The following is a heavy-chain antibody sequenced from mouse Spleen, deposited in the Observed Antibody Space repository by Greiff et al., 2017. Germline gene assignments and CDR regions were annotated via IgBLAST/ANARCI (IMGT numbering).Heavy chain of an antibody. CDR3: ARRATMITRVYFDY. CDR2: INPSTGGT. CDR1: GYSFTGYY. D-gene: IGHD2-4*01. V-gene: IGHV1-42*01. Sequence: EVQLQQSGPELVKPGASVKISCKASGYSFTGYYMNWVKQSPEKSLEWIGEINPSTGGTTYNQKFKAKATLTVDKSSSTAYMQLKSLTSEDSAVYYCARRATMITRVYFDYWGQGTTLTVSS. J-gene: IGHJ2*01.